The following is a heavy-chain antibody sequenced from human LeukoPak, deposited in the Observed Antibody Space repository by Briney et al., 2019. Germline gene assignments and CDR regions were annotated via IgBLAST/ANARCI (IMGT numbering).Heavy chain of an antibody. CDR2: IFYSGST. D-gene: IGHD1-26*01. CDR1: GGSISGYY. Sequence: PSETPSLTCTVSGGSISGYYWSWIRPPPGKGLEWIGYIFYSGSTNYNPSLKSRVTISVDTSKNQFSLKLSSVTAADTAVYYCARGEWDLLFDYWGQGTLVTVSS. CDR3: ARGEWDLLFDY. J-gene: IGHJ4*02. V-gene: IGHV4-59*01.